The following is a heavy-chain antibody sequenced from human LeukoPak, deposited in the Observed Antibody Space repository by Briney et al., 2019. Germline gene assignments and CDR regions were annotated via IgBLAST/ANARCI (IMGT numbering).Heavy chain of an antibody. CDR1: GGSISSSSYY. V-gene: IGHV3-7*01. CDR3: ARDSEPYYYDTPVDY. CDR2: IKQDGSEK. J-gene: IGHJ4*02. D-gene: IGHD3-22*01. Sequence: QPSETLSLTCTVSGGSISSSSYYWGWIRQPPGKGLEWVANIKQDGSEKYYVDSVKGRFTISRDNAKNSLYLQMNSLRAEDTAVYYCARDSEPYYYDTPVDYWGQGTLVTVSS.